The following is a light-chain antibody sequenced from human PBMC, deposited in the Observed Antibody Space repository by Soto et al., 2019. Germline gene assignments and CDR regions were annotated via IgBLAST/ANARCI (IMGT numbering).Light chain of an antibody. CDR2: AAC. CDR3: QQYGSLQTAT. Sequence: EIVLTQSPGTLSLSPGERATLSCRASQSVSSAYLAWYQHKPGLPPTLLNYAACSRVTGIPDRFSSSGSGTDFTLTITRLEPEHFEVYYCQQYGSLQTATFGRGTKVEIK. V-gene: IGKV3-20*01. J-gene: IGKJ1*01. CDR1: QSVSSAY.